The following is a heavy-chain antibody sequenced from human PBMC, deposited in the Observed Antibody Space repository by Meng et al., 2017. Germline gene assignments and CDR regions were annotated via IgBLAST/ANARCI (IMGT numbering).Heavy chain of an antibody. CDR3: ARVYSDYLANVAFDI. J-gene: IGHJ3*02. D-gene: IGHD4-11*01. CDR2: IIPIFGTA. Sequence: SVKVSCKASGGTFSSYAISWVRQAPGQGLEWMGGIIPIFGTANYAQKFQGRVTITADESTSTAYMELSSLRSENTAVYYGARVYSDYLANVAFDIWGQGTMVTVSS. CDR1: GGTFSSYA. V-gene: IGHV1-69*13.